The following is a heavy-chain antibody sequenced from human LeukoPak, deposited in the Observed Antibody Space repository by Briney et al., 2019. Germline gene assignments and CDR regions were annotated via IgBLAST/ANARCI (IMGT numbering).Heavy chain of an antibody. CDR3: ARVILTGYYPLDY. Sequence: SGTLSLTCTVSGGSISSSSYYWGWIRQPPGKGLEWIGSIYYSGSTYYNPSLKSRVTISVDTSKNQFSLKLSSVTAADTAVYYCARVILTGYYPLDYWGQGTLVTVSS. V-gene: IGHV4-39*01. CDR2: IYYSGST. D-gene: IGHD3-9*01. CDR1: GGSISSSSYY. J-gene: IGHJ4*02.